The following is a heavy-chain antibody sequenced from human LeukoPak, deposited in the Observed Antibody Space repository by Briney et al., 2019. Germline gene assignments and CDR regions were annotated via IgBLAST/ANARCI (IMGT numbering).Heavy chain of an antibody. D-gene: IGHD7-27*01. J-gene: IGHJ5*02. CDR2: IIPIFGTA. CDR3: ASSLNWGSNWFDP. V-gene: IGHV1-69*13. CDR1: GGTFSSYA. Sequence: SVKVSCKASGGTFSSYAISWVRQAPGQGLEWMGGIIPIFGTANYAQKFQGRVTITADESTSTAYMELSSLRSEDTAVYYCASSLNWGSNWFDPWGQGTLVTVSS.